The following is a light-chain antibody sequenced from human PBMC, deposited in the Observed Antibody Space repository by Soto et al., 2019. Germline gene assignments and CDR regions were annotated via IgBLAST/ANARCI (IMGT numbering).Light chain of an antibody. CDR1: QSLLHSNGYNC. CDR2: LGS. J-gene: IGKJ2*01. CDR3: MQALQVPLT. V-gene: IGKV2-28*01. Sequence: DIVMTQSPLSLPVTPGEPASISCRSSQSLLHSNGYNCLDWYLQKPGQSPQLLIYLGSNRASGVPDRFSGSGSGTDFTLKISRVEAEDVGVYYCMQALQVPLTFGQWTKLVIK.